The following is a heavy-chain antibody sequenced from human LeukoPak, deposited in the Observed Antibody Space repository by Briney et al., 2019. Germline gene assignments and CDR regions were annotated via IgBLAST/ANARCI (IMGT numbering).Heavy chain of an antibody. CDR2: IYYSGST. D-gene: IGHD2-2*01. CDR1: GGSISSSSYY. CDR3: ARIPLAPLTDIVVVPAAHYGMDV. V-gene: IGHV4-39*01. Sequence: SETLSLTCTVSGGSISSSSYYWGWIRQPPGKGLEWIGSIYYSGSTYYNPSLKSRVTISVDTSKNQFSLKLSSVTAPDTAVYYCARIPLAPLTDIVVVPAAHYGMDVWGQGTTVTVSS. J-gene: IGHJ6*02.